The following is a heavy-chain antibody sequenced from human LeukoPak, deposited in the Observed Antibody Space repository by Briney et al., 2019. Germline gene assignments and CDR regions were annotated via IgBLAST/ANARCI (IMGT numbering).Heavy chain of an antibody. J-gene: IGHJ4*02. Sequence: PSETLSLTCTVSGGSISNYYWSWIRQPPGKGLEWVGYIYYSGNTNYNPSLKSRVTISVDTSKNQFSLKLSSVTAADTAVYYCARESGSGYSSSWYDYWGQRTLVTVSS. CDR1: GGSISNYY. CDR2: IYYSGNT. V-gene: IGHV4-59*01. CDR3: ARESGSGYSSSWYDY. D-gene: IGHD6-13*01.